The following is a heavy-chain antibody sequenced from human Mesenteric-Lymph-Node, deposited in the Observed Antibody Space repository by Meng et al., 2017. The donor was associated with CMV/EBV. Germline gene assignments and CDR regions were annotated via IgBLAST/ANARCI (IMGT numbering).Heavy chain of an antibody. CDR1: GGSFSGYY. V-gene: IGHV4-34*01. D-gene: IGHD3-9*01. CDR3: ARGSSYDILTGYFDY. Sequence: VQLHQWAQGLLKPSETLSVTCAVYGGSFSGYYWNWIRQSPEKGLEWIGEFNHSGSTTYNPSFTSRIIISVDTSTNQISLNMSSVTAADTAVYYCARGSSYDILTGYFDYWGQGALVTVSS. CDR2: FNHSGST. J-gene: IGHJ4*02.